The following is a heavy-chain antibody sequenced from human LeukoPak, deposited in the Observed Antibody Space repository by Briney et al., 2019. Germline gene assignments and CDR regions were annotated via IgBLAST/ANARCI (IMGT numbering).Heavy chain of an antibody. D-gene: IGHD5-18*01. Sequence: GGSLRLSCTASGFTFSNSWMNWVRQAPGKGLEWVASIKQDGSEKSYVDSVKGRFTISRDNAKNSLYQQMNSLKAEDTAVFYCATPPRGYTSYWGQGTLVTVSS. V-gene: IGHV3-7*02. CDR2: IKQDGSEK. CDR3: ATPPRGYTSY. J-gene: IGHJ4*02. CDR1: GFTFSNSW.